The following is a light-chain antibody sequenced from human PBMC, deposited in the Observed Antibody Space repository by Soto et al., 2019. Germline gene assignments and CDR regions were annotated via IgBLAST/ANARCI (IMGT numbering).Light chain of an antibody. CDR2: DAS. V-gene: IGKV3-11*01. CDR3: QQRSNWPPIT. J-gene: IGKJ5*01. Sequence: EIVLTQSPGTLSFSPGERATLSFSSSQSVSSSYLAWYQQKPGQAPRLLIYDASNRATGIPARFSGSGSGTDFTLTISSLEPEDFAVYYCQQRSNWPPITFGQGTRL. CDR1: QSVSSSY.